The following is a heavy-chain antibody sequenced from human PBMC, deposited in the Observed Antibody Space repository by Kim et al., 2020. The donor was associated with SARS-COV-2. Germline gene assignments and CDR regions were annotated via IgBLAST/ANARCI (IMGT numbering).Heavy chain of an antibody. V-gene: IGHV4-39*01. CDR3: ATQPLQYYYYYGMDV. J-gene: IGHJ6*02. Sequence: SETLSLTCTVSGGSISSSSYYWGWIRQPPGKGLEWIGSIYYSASTYYNPSLKSRVTISVDTSKNQFSLKLSSVTAADTAVYYCATQPLQYYYYYGMDVWGQGTTVTVSS. CDR2: IYYSAST. CDR1: GGSISSSSYY.